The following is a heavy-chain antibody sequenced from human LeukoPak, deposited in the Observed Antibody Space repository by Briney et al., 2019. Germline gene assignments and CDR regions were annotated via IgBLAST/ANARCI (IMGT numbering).Heavy chain of an antibody. V-gene: IGHV4-34*01. CDR3: ARVGSPPKGFDY. J-gene: IGHJ4*02. Sequence: SETLSLTCAVYGGSFSGYYWSWIRQPPGKGLEWIGEISHSGSTNYNPSLKSRVTISVDTSKNQFSLKLSSVTAADTAVYYCARVGSPPKGFDYWGQGTLVTVSS. D-gene: IGHD3-16*01. CDR2: ISHSGST. CDR1: GGSFSGYY.